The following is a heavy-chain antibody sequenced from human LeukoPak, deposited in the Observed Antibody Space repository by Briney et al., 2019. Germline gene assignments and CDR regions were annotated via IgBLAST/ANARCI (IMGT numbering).Heavy chain of an antibody. Sequence: GGSLRLSCAVSGFNVSTNYMSWVRQAPGKGLEWVSVIYNGGSTYYADSVKGRFTISRDNSKNTLYLQMNSLRAEDTAVYYCARDKRDDSSGDPYWYFDLWGRGTLVTVSS. CDR1: GFNVSTNY. D-gene: IGHD3-22*01. J-gene: IGHJ2*01. V-gene: IGHV3-53*01. CDR2: IYNGGST. CDR3: ARDKRDDSSGDPYWYFDL.